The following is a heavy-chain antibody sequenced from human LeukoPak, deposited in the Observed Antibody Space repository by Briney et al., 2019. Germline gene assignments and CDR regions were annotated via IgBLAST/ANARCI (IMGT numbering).Heavy chain of an antibody. Sequence: ASVKVSCKASGYTFTSYAMNWVRQAPGQGLEWMGWINPKSGGTNYAQKFQGRVTMTRDTSISTAYMELSRLRSDDTAVYYCARDGNWNYHPFDPWGQGTLVTVSS. V-gene: IGHV1-2*02. CDR1: GYTFTSYA. CDR2: INPKSGGT. D-gene: IGHD1-7*01. J-gene: IGHJ5*02. CDR3: ARDGNWNYHPFDP.